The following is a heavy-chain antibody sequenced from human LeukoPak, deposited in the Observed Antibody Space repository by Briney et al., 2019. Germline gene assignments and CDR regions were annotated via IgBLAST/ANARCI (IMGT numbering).Heavy chain of an antibody. CDR2: INSDKTTT. CDR3: VRVEYYYGSGSYYPDY. D-gene: IGHD3-10*01. CDR1: GFTFSTNS. J-gene: IGHJ4*02. Sequence: GGSLRLSCSASGFTFSTNSMHWVRQAPGKGPMWVSRINSDKTTTGYADSVKGRFTISRDNAKNTLYLQMNSLRAEDTAVYYCVRVEYYYGSGSYYPDYWGQGTLVTVTS. V-gene: IGHV3-74*01.